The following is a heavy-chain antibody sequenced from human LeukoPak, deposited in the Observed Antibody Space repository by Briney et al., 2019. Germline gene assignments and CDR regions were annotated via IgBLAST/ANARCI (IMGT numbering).Heavy chain of an antibody. CDR3: ARDSITMIAGEYYYYMDV. CDR1: GGTFSSYT. D-gene: IGHD3-22*01. V-gene: IGHV1-69*04. J-gene: IGHJ6*03. CDR2: IIPILGIA. Sequence: SVKVSCKASGGTFSSYTISWVRQAPGQGLEWIGRIIPILGIANYAQKFQGRVTITADKSTSTAYMELSSLRSEDTAVYYCARDSITMIAGEYYYYMDVWGKGTTVTVSS.